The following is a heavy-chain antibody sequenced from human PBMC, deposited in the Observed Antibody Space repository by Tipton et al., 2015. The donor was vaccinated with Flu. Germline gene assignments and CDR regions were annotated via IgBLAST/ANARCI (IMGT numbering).Heavy chain of an antibody. CDR2: IYYSGST. CDR1: GGSISSNY. V-gene: IGHV4-59*01. D-gene: IGHD2-21*01. J-gene: IGHJ4*02. Sequence: TLSLTCTVSGGSISSNYWSWIRQPPGKGLEWIGYIYYSGSTNYNPSLKSRVTISVDTSTNQVSLKMNSVIAADTAVYYCARGPPGPSIRAYYFDIWGQGALVTVSS. CDR3: ARGPPGPSIRAYYFDI.